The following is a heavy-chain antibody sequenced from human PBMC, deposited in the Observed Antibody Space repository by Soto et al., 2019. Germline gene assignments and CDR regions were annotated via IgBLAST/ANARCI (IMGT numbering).Heavy chain of an antibody. CDR2: ISSSGSTI. V-gene: IGHV3-48*03. J-gene: IGHJ6*02. CDR3: ARDGADIVVVPAFGMDV. Sequence: GGSLILSCAASGFTFSSYEMNWVRQSPGEGLEWVSYISSSGSTIYYADSVKGRFTISRDNAKNSLYLQMNSLRAEDTAVYYCARDGADIVVVPAFGMDVWGQGTTVTVSS. CDR1: GFTFSSYE. D-gene: IGHD2-2*01.